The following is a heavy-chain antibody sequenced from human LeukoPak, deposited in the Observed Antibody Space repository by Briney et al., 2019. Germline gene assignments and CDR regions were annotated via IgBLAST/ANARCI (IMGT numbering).Heavy chain of an antibody. D-gene: IGHD3-10*01. CDR2: INHSGST. Sequence: GTLRLSCAASGFTFSSYGMSWIRQPPGKGLEWIGEINHSGSTNYNPSLKSRVTISVDTSKNQFSLKLSSVTAADTAVYYCARGRRGVYWGQGTLVTVSS. CDR3: ARGRRGVY. CDR1: GFTFSSYG. V-gene: IGHV4-34*01. J-gene: IGHJ4*02.